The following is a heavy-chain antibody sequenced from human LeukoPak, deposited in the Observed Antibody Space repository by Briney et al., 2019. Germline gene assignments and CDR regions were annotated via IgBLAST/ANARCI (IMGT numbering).Heavy chain of an antibody. CDR3: ARLFRGSGSYYPRPYYYYMDV. CDR2: IYYSGST. D-gene: IGHD1-26*01. Sequence: ASETLSLTCTVSGGSISSYYWTWIRQPPGKGLEWIGYIYYSGSTNYNPSLKSRVTISVDTSKNQFSLKLSSVTAADTAVYYCARLFRGSGSYYPRPYYYYMDVWGKGTTVTISS. V-gene: IGHV4-59*12. J-gene: IGHJ6*03. CDR1: GGSISSYY.